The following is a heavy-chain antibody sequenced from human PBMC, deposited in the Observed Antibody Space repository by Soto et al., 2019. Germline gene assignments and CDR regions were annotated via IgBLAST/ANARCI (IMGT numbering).Heavy chain of an antibody. D-gene: IGHD3-22*01. Sequence: SVTLSVRWTVADGSIGSFGWSWIRQTPGKGLEWIGYIYYSGSTNYNPSLKSRVTISVDTSKNQFSLKLSSVTAADTAVYYCARGGSGYYYDFDYWGQGTLVTVSS. V-gene: IGHV4-59*01. CDR2: IYYSGST. J-gene: IGHJ4*02. CDR3: ARGGSGYYYDFDY. CDR1: DGSIGSFG.